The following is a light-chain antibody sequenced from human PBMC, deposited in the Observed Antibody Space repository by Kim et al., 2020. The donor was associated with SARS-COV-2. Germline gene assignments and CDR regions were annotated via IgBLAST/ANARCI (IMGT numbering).Light chain of an antibody. J-gene: IGLJ3*02. CDR2: DNN. CDR3: GTWDSSLSAV. CDR1: SSNIGNNY. V-gene: IGLV1-51*01. Sequence: PGQKVTISCSGSSSNIGNNYVSWYQQLPGTAPKHLIYDNNKRPSGIPDRFSGSKSGTSATLGITGLQTGDEADYYCGTWDSSLSAVFGGGTQLTVL.